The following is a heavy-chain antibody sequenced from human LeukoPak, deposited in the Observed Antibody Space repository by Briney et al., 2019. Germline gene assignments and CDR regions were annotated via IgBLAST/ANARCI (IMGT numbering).Heavy chain of an antibody. V-gene: IGHV3-7*01. CDR2: IKQDGSEK. Sequence: GGSLRLSCAASGFTFISYWMSWVRQAPGKGLEWVANIKQDGSEKYYVDSVKGRFTISRDNAKNSLYLQMNSLRAEDTAVYYCARADSSIAARLSRSSIFNYYYMDVWGKGTTVTVSS. D-gene: IGHD6-6*01. CDR1: GFTFISYW. CDR3: ARADSSIAARLSRSSIFNYYYMDV. J-gene: IGHJ6*03.